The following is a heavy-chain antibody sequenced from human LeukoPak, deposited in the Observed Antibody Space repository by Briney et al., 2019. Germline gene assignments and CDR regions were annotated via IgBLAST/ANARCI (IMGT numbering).Heavy chain of an antibody. CDR3: ARGVDTAMVSVYFDY. Sequence: PSETLSLTCTVSGGSISSYYWSWIRQPPGKGLEWIGYIYYSGSTNYNPSLKSRVTISVDTSKNQFSLKLSSVTAADTAVYYCARGVDTAMVSVYFDYWGQGTLVTVSS. J-gene: IGHJ4*02. CDR1: GGSISSYY. V-gene: IGHV4-59*01. D-gene: IGHD5-18*01. CDR2: IYYSGST.